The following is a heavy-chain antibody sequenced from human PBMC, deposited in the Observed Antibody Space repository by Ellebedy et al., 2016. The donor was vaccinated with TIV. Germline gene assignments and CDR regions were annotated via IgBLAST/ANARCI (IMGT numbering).Heavy chain of an antibody. D-gene: IGHD2-8*01. J-gene: IGHJ1*01. CDR1: GFTFSTYG. Sequence: GESLKISCAASGFTFSTYGMHWVRQAPAKGLEWVAVIWYDGTNEKYADSVKGRFTISRDNSKNTLYLQMNSLRAEDTAVYYCAREGGYCTNGVCYRYFQHWGQGTLVTVSS. V-gene: IGHV3-33*01. CDR2: IWYDGTNE. CDR3: AREGGYCTNGVCYRYFQH.